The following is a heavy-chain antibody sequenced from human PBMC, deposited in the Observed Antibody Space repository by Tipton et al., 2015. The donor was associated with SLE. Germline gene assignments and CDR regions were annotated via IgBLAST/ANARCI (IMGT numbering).Heavy chain of an antibody. CDR3: ARNPYCGGDCYPDY. Sequence: TLSLTCAVYGGSFSSYYWGWIRQPPGKGLEWIGSIYYSGSTYYNPSLKSRVTISVDTSKNQFSLKLSSVTAADTAVYYCARNPYCGGDCYPDYWGQGTLVTVSS. J-gene: IGHJ4*02. V-gene: IGHV4-39*07. CDR2: IYYSGST. D-gene: IGHD2-21*01. CDR1: GGSFSSYY.